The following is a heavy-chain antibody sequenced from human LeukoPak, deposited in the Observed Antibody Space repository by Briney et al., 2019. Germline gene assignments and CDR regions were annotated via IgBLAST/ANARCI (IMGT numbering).Heavy chain of an antibody. Sequence: GASVKVSCKASGYTFTSYAMNWVRQAPGQGLEWMGGIIPIFGTANYAQKFQGRVTITADESTSTAYMELSSLRSEDTAVYYCARDLRAAGYSSSWYPPGYWGQGTLVTVSS. CDR2: IIPIFGTA. V-gene: IGHV1-69*13. D-gene: IGHD6-13*01. J-gene: IGHJ4*02. CDR1: GYTFTSYA. CDR3: ARDLRAAGYSSSWYPPGY.